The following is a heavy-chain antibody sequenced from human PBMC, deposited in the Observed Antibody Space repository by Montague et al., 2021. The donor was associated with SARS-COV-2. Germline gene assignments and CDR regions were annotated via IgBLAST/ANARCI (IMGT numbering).Heavy chain of an antibody. J-gene: IGHJ6*02. D-gene: IGHD3-3*01. CDR1: GGSFSGYY. Sequence: SETLSLTCAVYGGSFSGYYWSWIRQPPGKGLEWIGEINHSGSTNXNPSLKSRVTISVDTSKNQFSLKLSSVTAADTAVYYCGGTWVYFSPVDVWGQGTTVIVSS. CDR2: INHSGST. CDR3: GGTWVYFSPVDV. V-gene: IGHV4-34*01.